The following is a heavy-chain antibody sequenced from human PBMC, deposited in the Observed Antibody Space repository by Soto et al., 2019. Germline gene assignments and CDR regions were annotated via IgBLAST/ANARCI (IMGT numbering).Heavy chain of an antibody. CDR2: INHSGST. CDR3: ARGPIYGMDV. D-gene: IGHD5-12*01. CDR1: GGSFSGYY. Sequence: ETLSLTCAVYGGSFSGYYWSWIRQPPGKGLEWIGEINHSGSTNYNPSLKSRVTISVDTSKNQFSLKLSSVTAADTAVYYCARGPIYGMDVWGQGTTVTVSS. J-gene: IGHJ6*02. V-gene: IGHV4-34*01.